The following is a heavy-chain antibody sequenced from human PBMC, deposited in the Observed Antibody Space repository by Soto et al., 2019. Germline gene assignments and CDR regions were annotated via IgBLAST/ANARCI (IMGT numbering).Heavy chain of an antibody. CDR3: AQVYCYSTSCYEIKTWFDP. CDR2: IDPSSGTT. J-gene: IGHJ5*02. CDR1: GYSFSNFY. Sequence: GASVKVSCKPSGYSFSNFYVHWVRQAPGQGLEWMGIIDPSSGTTSYTQKFQERVTMTRDTSMSTVYMELSRLRSEDTAVYYCAQVYCYSTSCYEIKTWFDPWGQGTLVTVSS. D-gene: IGHD2-2*01. V-gene: IGHV1-46*01.